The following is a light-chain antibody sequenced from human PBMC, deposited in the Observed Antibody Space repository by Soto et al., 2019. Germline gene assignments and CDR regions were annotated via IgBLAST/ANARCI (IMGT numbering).Light chain of an antibody. Sequence: DIQLTQSPSFLSASVGDRVTITCRASQGISSYLAWYQQKQGKAPKLLIYAASTLQSRVPSRFSGSGSGTEFTLTISSLQPEDFATYYCQQLNSYPRTFGQGTKVEIK. J-gene: IGKJ1*01. V-gene: IGKV1-9*01. CDR3: QQLNSYPRT. CDR2: AAS. CDR1: QGISSY.